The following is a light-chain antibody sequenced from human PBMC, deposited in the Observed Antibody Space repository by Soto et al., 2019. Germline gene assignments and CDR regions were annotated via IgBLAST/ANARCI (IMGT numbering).Light chain of an antibody. V-gene: IGKV1-5*03. CDR1: QNVNGW. CDR3: QQYDTRCT. J-gene: IGKJ1*01. CDR2: KAS. Sequence: DIPMTQSPSTLSASVGDRVTITCRASQNVNGWLAWYQQKTGKAPKLLINKASTLESGVPSRFSGRGFGTEFTLTISSLQTDDFATYYCQQYDTRCTFGQGTKVEVK.